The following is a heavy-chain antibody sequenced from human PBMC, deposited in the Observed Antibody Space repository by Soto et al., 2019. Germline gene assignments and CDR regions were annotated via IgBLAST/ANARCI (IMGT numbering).Heavy chain of an antibody. CDR3: ARGGLRYFDWTQHNWFDP. CDR1: GGSFSGYY. D-gene: IGHD3-9*01. V-gene: IGHV4-34*01. J-gene: IGHJ5*02. Sequence: SETLSLTCAVYGGSFSGYYWSWIRQPPGKGLEWIGEINHSGSTNYNPSLKSRVTISVDTSKNQFSLKLSSVTAADTAVYYCARGGLRYFDWTQHNWFDPWGQGTLVTVSA. CDR2: INHSGST.